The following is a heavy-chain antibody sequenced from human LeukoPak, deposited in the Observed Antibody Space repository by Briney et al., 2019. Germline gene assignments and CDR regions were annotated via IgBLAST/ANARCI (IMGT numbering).Heavy chain of an antibody. D-gene: IGHD6-6*01. Sequence: GASVKVSCKASGYTFTGYYLHWVRQAPGQGLEWMGWINPNTGGTNYAQKFQGRVTMTRDTSISTAYMELSRLRSDDPAVYYCAREGHHPNSSSSVGYYYYYMDVWGKGTTVTVSS. V-gene: IGHV1-2*02. CDR2: INPNTGGT. J-gene: IGHJ6*03. CDR1: GYTFTGYY. CDR3: AREGHHPNSSSSVGYYYYYMDV.